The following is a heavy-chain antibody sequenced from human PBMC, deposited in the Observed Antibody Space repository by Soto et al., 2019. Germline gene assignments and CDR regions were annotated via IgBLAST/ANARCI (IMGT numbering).Heavy chain of an antibody. D-gene: IGHD2-15*01. CDR2: IWYDGSNK. Sequence: QVQLVESGGGVVQPGRSLRLSCAASGFTFSSYAMHWVRQAPGKGLEWVAVIWYDGSNKYYADSVKGRFTISRDNSKNTLYLQMNSLRAEDTAVYYCARDQRDIVVVVFAAFPEGDAFDIWGQGTMVTVSP. J-gene: IGHJ3*02. CDR1: GFTFSSYA. CDR3: ARDQRDIVVVVFAAFPEGDAFDI. V-gene: IGHV3-33*01.